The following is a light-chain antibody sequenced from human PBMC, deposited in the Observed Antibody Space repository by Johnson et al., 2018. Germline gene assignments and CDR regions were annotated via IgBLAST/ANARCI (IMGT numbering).Light chain of an antibody. J-gene: IGLJ1*01. CDR3: GTWDSSLSAGNV. CDR2: DNN. CDR1: SSNIGNNY. V-gene: IGLV1-51*01. Sequence: QSVLTQPPSVSAAPGQKVTISCSGSSSNIGNNYVSWYQQLPGTAPKLLIYDNNKRPSGIPDRFSGSKSGTSATLGITGLQTGDAAAYYRGTWDSSLSAGNVFGTGTKGTVL.